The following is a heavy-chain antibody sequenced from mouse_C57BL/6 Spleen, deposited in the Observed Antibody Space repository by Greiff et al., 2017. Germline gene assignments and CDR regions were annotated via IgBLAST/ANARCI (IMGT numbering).Heavy chain of an antibody. CDR2: ISSGGDYI. J-gene: IGHJ4*01. D-gene: IGHD2-3*01. CDR3: TRVGLYYYAMDY. Sequence: EVQVVESGEGLVKPGGSLKLSCAASGFTFSSYAMSWVRPTPEKRLEWVAYISSGGDYIYYADTVKGRFTISRDNARNTLYLQMSSLKSEDTAMYYCTRVGLYYYAMDYWGQGTSVTVSS. CDR1: GFTFSSYA. V-gene: IGHV5-9-1*02.